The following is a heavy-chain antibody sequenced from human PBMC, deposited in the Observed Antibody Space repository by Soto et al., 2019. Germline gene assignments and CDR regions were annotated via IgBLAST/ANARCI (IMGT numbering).Heavy chain of an antibody. J-gene: IGHJ6*02. Sequence: SETLSLTCTVSGGTISSGGYYWSWIRQHPGKGLEWIGYIYYSGSTYYNPSLKSRVTISVDTSKNQFSIKLSTVTDADTAVYYCARYFPYWEGMDVWGQGTTVTVSS. CDR1: GGTISSGGYY. CDR2: IYYSGST. V-gene: IGHV4-31*03. CDR3: ARYFPYWEGMDV. D-gene: IGHD1-26*01.